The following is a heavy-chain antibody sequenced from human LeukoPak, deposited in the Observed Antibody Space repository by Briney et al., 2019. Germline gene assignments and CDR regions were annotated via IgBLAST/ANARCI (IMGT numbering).Heavy chain of an antibody. Sequence: ASVKVSRKASGYSFTGHYMHWVRQAPGQGLEWMGWINPNSGGTNYAQKFQGRVTMTRDTSSGTAYMELSRLRSDDTAVYYCARGGGTVFGVLNDWGQGTLVTVSS. CDR2: INPNSGGT. V-gene: IGHV1-2*02. CDR3: ARGGGTVFGVLND. CDR1: GYSFTGHY. J-gene: IGHJ4*02. D-gene: IGHD3-3*01.